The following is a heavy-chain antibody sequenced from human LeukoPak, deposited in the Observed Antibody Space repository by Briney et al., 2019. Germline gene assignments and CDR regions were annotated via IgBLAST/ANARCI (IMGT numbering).Heavy chain of an antibody. V-gene: IGHV4-34*01. CDR1: GGSFSGYY. Sequence: SETLSLTCAVYGGSFSGYYWSWIRQPPGKGLEWIGEINHSGSTNYNPSLKSRVTISVDTSKNQFSLKLSSVIAADTAVYYCARGLRYFDWLSNWFDPWGQGTLVTVSS. J-gene: IGHJ5*02. D-gene: IGHD3-9*01. CDR3: ARGLRYFDWLSNWFDP. CDR2: INHSGST.